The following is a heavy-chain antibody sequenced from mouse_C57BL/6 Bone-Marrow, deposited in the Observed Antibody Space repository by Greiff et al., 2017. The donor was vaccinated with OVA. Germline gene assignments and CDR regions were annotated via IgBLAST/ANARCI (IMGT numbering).Heavy chain of an antibody. CDR2: IWTGGGT. CDR1: GFSLTSYA. Sequence: VNVVESGPGLVAPSQSLSITCTVSGFSLTSYAISWVRQPPGKGLEWLGVIWTGGGTNYNSALKSRLSISKDNSKSQVFLKMNSLQTDDTARYYCARIYGYDRAWFAYWGQGTLVTVSA. D-gene: IGHD2-2*01. J-gene: IGHJ3*01. CDR3: ARIYGYDRAWFAY. V-gene: IGHV2-9-1*01.